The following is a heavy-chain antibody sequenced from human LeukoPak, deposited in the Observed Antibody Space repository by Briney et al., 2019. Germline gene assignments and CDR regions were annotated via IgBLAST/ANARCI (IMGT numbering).Heavy chain of an antibody. CDR2: LVNRGNSDTT. V-gene: IGHV3-72*01. J-gene: IGHJ6*02. CDR3: DRAGYNRGLDV. CDR1: GFTLLDHY. D-gene: IGHD5-24*01. Sequence: GGSLRLSCAGSGFTLLDHYMDWVRQAPGKGLEWVARLVNRGNSDTTEYAASVKGRFSISRDDSKNVLYLQMNSLKSDDTAVYYCDRAGYNRGLDVWGQGTTVTVSS.